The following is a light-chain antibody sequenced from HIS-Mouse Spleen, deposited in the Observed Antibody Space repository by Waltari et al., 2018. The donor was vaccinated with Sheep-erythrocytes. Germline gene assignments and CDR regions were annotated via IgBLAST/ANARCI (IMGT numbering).Light chain of an antibody. CDR1: QSVSSY. Sequence: EIVLTQSTATLSLAPRERATLSCRASQSVSSYLAWYQQKPGQAPRRLIYDASNRATGIPARFSGSGSGTDFTLTISSREPEDFAVYYCQQRSNWYTFGQGTKLEIK. CDR2: DAS. J-gene: IGKJ2*01. CDR3: QQRSNWYT. V-gene: IGKV3-11*01.